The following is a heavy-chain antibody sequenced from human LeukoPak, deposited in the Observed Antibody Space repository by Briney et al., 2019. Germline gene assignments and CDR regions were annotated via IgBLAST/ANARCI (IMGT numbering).Heavy chain of an antibody. CDR1: GFTLSSYS. J-gene: IGHJ4*02. CDR3: ARDVEQWLVRVYYFDY. Sequence: GGSLRLSCAPSGFTLSSYSMNWVRQAPGKGLEWVSYISSGSTTIYYADSVKGRFTISRDNAKNSLYLQMYSLRAEDTAVYYCARDVEQWLVRVYYFDYWGQGTLVTVSS. V-gene: IGHV3-48*01. D-gene: IGHD6-19*01. CDR2: ISSGSTTI.